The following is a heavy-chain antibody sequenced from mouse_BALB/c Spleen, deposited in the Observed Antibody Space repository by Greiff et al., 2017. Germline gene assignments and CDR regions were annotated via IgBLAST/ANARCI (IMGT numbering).Heavy chain of an antibody. V-gene: IGHV1-69*02. CDR3: ARVRDYAMDY. CDR1: GYTFTSYW. Sequence: QVQLQQPGAELVKPGAPVKLSCKASGYTFTSYWMNWVKQRPGRGLEWIGRIDPSDSDTHYNQKFKDKATLTVDKSSSTAYIQLSSLTSEDSAVYYCARVRDYAMDYWGQGTSVTVSA. CDR2: IDPSDSDT. J-gene: IGHJ4*01.